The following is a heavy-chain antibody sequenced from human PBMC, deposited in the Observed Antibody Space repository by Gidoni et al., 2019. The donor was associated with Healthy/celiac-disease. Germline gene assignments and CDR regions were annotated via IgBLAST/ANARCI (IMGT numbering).Heavy chain of an antibody. Sequence: QVQLQQWGAGLSKPSETLSLTCAVHGGSFSGYYWSWIRQPPGKGLEWIGEINHSGSTNYNPSLKSRVTISVDTSKNQFSLKLSSVTAADTAVYYCARGLRPLYYDSSPPGYWGQGTLVTVSS. V-gene: IGHV4-34*01. CDR2: INHSGST. CDR3: ARGLRPLYYDSSPPGY. J-gene: IGHJ4*02. D-gene: IGHD3-22*01. CDR1: GGSFSGYY.